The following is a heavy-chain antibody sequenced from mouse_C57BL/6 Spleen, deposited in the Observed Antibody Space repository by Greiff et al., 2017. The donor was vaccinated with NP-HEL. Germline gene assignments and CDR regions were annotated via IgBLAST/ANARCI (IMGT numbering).Heavy chain of an antibody. J-gene: IGHJ4*01. D-gene: IGHD2-1*01. Sequence: VKLQQSGAELVKPGASVKLSCKASGYTFTEYTIHWVKQRSGQGLEWIGWFYPGSGSIKYNEKFKDKATLTADKSSSTVYMELSRLTSEDSAVYVWARDGNYGRDMDYWGQGTSVTVSS. CDR3: ARDGNYGRDMDY. V-gene: IGHV1-62-2*01. CDR2: FYPGSGSI. CDR1: GYTFTEYT.